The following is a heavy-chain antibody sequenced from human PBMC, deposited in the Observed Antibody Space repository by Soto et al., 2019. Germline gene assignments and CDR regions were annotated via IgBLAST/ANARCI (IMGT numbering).Heavy chain of an antibody. CDR1: GFSLSTSGMC. J-gene: IGHJ6*02. CDR2: IDWDDDK. Sequence: ESGPTLVNPTQTLTLTCTFSGFSLSTSGMCVSWIRQPPGKALEWLALIDWDDDKYYSTSLKTRLTISKDTSKNQVVLTMTNMDPVDTATYYCARIQGCRLPGYYYYGMDVWGQGTTVTVSS. CDR3: ARIQGCRLPGYYYYGMDV. V-gene: IGHV2-70*01. D-gene: IGHD2-15*01.